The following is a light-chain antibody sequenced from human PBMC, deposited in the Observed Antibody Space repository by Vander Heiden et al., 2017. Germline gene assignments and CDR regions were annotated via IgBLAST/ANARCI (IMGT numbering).Light chain of an antibody. Sequence: EIVMTQSPATLSVSPGERATVSCRASQSVSGTVAWYQQRPGQTPRLLIYGASTRATGIPARFSGSGSGTEFTLTISSLQSEDFAVYYCQQYKNWPLTFGGGTKVDI. J-gene: IGKJ4*01. CDR3: QQYKNWPLT. V-gene: IGKV3D-15*01. CDR1: QSVSGT. CDR2: GAS.